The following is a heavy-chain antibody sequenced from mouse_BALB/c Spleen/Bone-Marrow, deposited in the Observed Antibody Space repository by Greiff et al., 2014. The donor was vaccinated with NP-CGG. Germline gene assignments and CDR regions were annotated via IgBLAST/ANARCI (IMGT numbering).Heavy chain of an antibody. CDR1: GYTFTSYT. J-gene: IGHJ3*01. V-gene: IGHV1-4*02. D-gene: IGHD1-1*02. CDR2: IDPSSGYT. CDR3: VRTYYYGVSFAS. Sequence: VQLQQSAAELVRPGASVKMSCKASGYTFTSYTMHWVKQRPGQGLEWIGYIDPSSGYTEYNQKFKDRTTLTADKSSSTAYMQLSSLTSEDSAVYYGVRTYYYGVSFASWGQGTLVTVSA.